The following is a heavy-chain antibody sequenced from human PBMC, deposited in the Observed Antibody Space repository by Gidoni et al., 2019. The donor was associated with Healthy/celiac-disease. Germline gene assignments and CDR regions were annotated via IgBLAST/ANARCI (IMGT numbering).Heavy chain of an antibody. CDR3: ARDLGPLGLV. CDR2: IYSSGST. CDR1: GFTVSSNY. J-gene: IGHJ6*04. Sequence: EVQLVETGGGLIQPGGSLRLSCAVSGFTVSSNYMSWVRQAPGQGLEWVSVIYSSGSTYCADSVKGRFPISRDNSKNTLYLQMNSLKAEDSAVYYCARDLGPLGLVCGKGTTVTVSS. V-gene: IGHV3-53*02. D-gene: IGHD7-27*01.